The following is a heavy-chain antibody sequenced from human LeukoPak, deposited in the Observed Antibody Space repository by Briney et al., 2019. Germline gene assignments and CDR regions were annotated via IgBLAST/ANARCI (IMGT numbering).Heavy chain of an antibody. Sequence: PGGSLRRYCAASGFTFSNYEMNWVRQAPGKGLEWISYISGSGSTIDYADSVTGRFTISRDNAKDSLYLPMNSPRAEDTAVYYCARVRSGYSHENYFDYWGQGTLVTVSS. CDR3: ARVRSGYSHENYFDY. V-gene: IGHV3-48*03. CDR2: ISGSGSTI. D-gene: IGHD5-18*01. CDR1: GFTFSNYE. J-gene: IGHJ4*02.